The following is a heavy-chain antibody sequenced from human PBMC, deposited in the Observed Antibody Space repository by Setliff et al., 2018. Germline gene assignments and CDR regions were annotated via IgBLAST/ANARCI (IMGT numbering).Heavy chain of an antibody. CDR2: MNVDTGNK. CDR1: GYNFTTYV. D-gene: IGHD6-19*01. Sequence: ASVKVSCKASGYNFTTYVIHWLRQAPGQSPEWMGWMNVDTGNKQYSQSFRGRVTITMDTSATTAYMELSSLRYEDTALYYCAREVAGWFDSWGQGTLVTVAS. V-gene: IGHV1-3*01. J-gene: IGHJ5*01. CDR3: AREVAGWFDS.